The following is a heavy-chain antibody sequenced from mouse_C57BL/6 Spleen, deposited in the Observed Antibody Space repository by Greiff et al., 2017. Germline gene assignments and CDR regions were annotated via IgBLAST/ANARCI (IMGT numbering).Heavy chain of an antibody. V-gene: IGHV1-64*01. CDR1: GYTFTSYW. D-gene: IGHD1-1*01. CDR2: IHPNSGST. CDR3: ARGDYYGSSLYYAMDY. J-gene: IGHJ4*01. Sequence: QVQLKQPGAELVKPGASVKLSCKASGYTFTSYWMHWVKQRPGQGLEWIGMIHPNSGSTNYNEKFKSKATLTVDKSSSTAYMQLSSLTSEDSAVYYCARGDYYGSSLYYAMDYWGQGTSVTVSS.